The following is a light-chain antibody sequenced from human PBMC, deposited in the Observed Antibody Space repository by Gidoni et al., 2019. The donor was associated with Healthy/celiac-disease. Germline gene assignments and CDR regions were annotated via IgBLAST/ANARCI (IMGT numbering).Light chain of an antibody. CDR2: AAS. Sequence: DIHMTHSPSSQSASVGDRVTITCRASQSLSSYLNWYQQKPGKAPTLLIYAASSLHSGVPSRFSGSGSGTDFTLTISSLQPEDFAVYYCQQSNSTPCSFGQGTKLEIK. V-gene: IGKV1-39*01. J-gene: IGKJ2*04. CDR3: QQSNSTPCS. CDR1: QSLSSY.